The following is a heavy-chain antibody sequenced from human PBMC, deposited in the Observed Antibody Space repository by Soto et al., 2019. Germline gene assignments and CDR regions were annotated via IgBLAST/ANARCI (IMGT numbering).Heavy chain of an antibody. D-gene: IGHD3-3*01. CDR2: IYYSGST. Sequence: SETLSLTCTVSGGSISSGGYYWSWIRQHQGKGLEWIGYIYYSGSTYYNPSLKSRVTISVDTSKNQFSLKLSSVTAAVTSLYYCARSYDFWSGYYRDNWFDPWGQGTLVTVSS. CDR1: GGSISSGGYY. V-gene: IGHV4-31*02. J-gene: IGHJ5*02. CDR3: ARSYDFWSGYYRDNWFDP.